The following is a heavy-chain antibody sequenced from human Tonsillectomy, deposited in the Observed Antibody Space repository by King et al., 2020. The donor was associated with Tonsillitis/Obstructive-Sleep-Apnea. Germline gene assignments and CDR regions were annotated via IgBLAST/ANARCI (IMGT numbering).Heavy chain of an antibody. CDR1: GFSLSTSGVG. J-gene: IGHJ6*02. Sequence: TLKESGPTLVKPTQTLTLTCTFSGFSLSTSGVGVGWIRLPPGKALEWLALIYWDDDKRYSPSLRSRLTITKDTSKNQVVLTMTNMDPEDTATYYCAHSPPARPRTYGMDVWGQGTTVTVSS. CDR2: IYWDDDK. D-gene: IGHD6-6*01. CDR3: AHSPPARPRTYGMDV. V-gene: IGHV2-5*02.